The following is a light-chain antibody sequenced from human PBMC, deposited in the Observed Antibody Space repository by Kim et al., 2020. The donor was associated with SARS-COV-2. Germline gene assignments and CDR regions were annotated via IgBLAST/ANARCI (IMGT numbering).Light chain of an antibody. V-gene: IGLV3-21*04. CDR3: QVWDSSDDHRVV. CDR2: YDS. CDR1: SIGSKS. J-gene: IGLJ2*01. Sequence: SYELTQAPSVSVAPGKTARITCGGTSIGSKSVHSYQQKPGQAPVLVISYDSVRPSGIPERFSGSNSGNTSTVTISRVEAGDEADYYCQVWDSSDDHRVVFGGGTQLTVL.